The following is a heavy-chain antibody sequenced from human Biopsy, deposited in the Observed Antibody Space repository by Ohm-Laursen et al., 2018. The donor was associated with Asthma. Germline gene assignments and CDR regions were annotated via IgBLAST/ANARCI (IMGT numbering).Heavy chain of an antibody. V-gene: IGHV3-33*01. CDR1: GFTFITYG. CDR2: VGPDESYT. D-gene: IGHD3-16*01. J-gene: IGHJ4*02. Sequence: SLRLSCTASGFTFITYGMHWVRQVPGKGLEWVATVGPDESYTDHADSVKGRFTISRDNSKNTLHLQMNSLSPEDTAVYYCARDFSRAIMIGGGREHYYDFWGQRALVTVSS. CDR3: ARDFSRAIMIGGGREHYYDF.